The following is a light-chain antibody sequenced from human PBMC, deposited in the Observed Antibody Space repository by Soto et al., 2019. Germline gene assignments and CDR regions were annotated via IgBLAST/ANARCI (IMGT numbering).Light chain of an antibody. CDR2: GAS. J-gene: IGKJ1*01. CDR3: QESYSFLWGT. CDR1: QSISTS. V-gene: IGKV1-39*01. Sequence: DIQMTQSPSSLSASVVDRVTITCRTSQSISTSLNWYQQKAGKAPKLLIYGASTLQSGVPLRFSGSGSGTDFTLTISSLQREDFATYYCQESYSFLWGTCGQGTKVEIK.